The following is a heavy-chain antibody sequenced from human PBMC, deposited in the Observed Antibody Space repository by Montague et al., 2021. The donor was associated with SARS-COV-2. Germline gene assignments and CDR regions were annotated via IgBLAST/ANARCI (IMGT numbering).Heavy chain of an antibody. V-gene: IGHV4-34*01. D-gene: IGHD1-26*01. CDR3: ARGLLRYFFD. Sequence: SETLSLTCTVFGGSFSEYYWTWIRQPPGKGLEWIEEFNYTGSTNYNPSLKSRVTISVDTSKKHFSLKLTSMTAADTAIYYCARGLLRYFFDWGQGTTVTVSS. CDR1: GGSFSEYY. CDR2: FNYTGST. J-gene: IGHJ6*02.